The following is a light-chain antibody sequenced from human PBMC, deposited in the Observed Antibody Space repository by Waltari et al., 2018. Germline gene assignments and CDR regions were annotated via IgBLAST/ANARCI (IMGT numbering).Light chain of an antibody. Sequence: QSALTQPASVSGSPGQSITISCTGTRSDVGGYNYVSWYQQHPDKVPKLIIYDVSNRPSGISNRFSGSQSGNTASLTISGLQAEDEADYFCGSYTSDSSVVFGGGTRLTVL. J-gene: IGLJ2*01. CDR2: DVS. CDR3: GSYTSDSSVV. V-gene: IGLV2-14*01. CDR1: RSDVGGYNY.